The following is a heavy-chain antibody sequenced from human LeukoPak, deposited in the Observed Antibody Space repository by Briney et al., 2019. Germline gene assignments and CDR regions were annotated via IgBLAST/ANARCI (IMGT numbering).Heavy chain of an antibody. V-gene: IGHV1-2*02. CDR2: INPNSGGT. CDR1: GYTFTGYY. J-gene: IGHJ4*02. D-gene: IGHD3-16*01. Sequence: ASVRVPCKASGYTFTGYYMHWVRQAPGQGLEWMGWINPNSGGTNYAQKFQGRVTMTRDTSISTAYMELSRLRSDDTAVYYCARGNYGRSRYYFDYGGQGTLVTVSS. CDR3: ARGNYGRSRYYFDY.